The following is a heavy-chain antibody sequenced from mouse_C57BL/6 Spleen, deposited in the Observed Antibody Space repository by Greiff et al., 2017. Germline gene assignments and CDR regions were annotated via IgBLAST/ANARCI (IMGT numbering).Heavy chain of an antibody. CDR3: ARGYYGSLFDY. V-gene: IGHV1-80*01. Sequence: QVQLQQSGAELVKPGASVKISCKASGYAFSSYWMNWVKQRPGKGLEWIGQIYPGDGDTNYNGKFKGKATLTADKSSSTAYMQLSSLTSEDSAVYFCARGYYGSLFDYWGQGTTLTVSS. CDR1: GYAFSSYW. J-gene: IGHJ2*01. D-gene: IGHD1-1*01. CDR2: IYPGDGDT.